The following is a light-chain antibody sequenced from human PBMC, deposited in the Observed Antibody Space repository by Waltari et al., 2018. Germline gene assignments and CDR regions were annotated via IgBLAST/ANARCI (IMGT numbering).Light chain of an antibody. CDR2: GAS. V-gene: IGKV1-NL1*01. CDR3: QHCYNIPRT. J-gene: IGKJ1*01. CDR1: QAIRDS. Sequence: DIQMTQSPSSLSASVGDRVTITCRASQAIRDSLAWYQQKPGKAPKLLLYGASRLDSGVPFRFSGSGSGTDFTLTITSLQPEDFATYYCQHCYNIPRTFGQGTKVEVK.